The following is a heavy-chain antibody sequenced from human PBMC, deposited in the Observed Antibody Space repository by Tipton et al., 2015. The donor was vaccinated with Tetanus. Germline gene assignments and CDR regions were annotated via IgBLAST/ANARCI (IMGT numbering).Heavy chain of an antibody. CDR1: GFTFDDYA. V-gene: IGHV3-23*01. CDR3: AKDRDLRFLEWLLPVWWFDP. CDR2: ISGGGSST. Sequence: GSLRLSCAASGFTFDDYAMHWVRQAPGKGLEWVSAISGGGSSTYYADSVKGRFTISRDNSKNTLYLQMNSLRAEDTAVYYCAKDRDLRFLEWLLPVWWFDPWGQGTLVTVSS. D-gene: IGHD3-3*01. J-gene: IGHJ5*02.